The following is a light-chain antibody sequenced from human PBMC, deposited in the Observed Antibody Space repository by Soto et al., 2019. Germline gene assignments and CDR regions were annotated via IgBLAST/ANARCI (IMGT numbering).Light chain of an antibody. J-gene: IGKJ1*01. Sequence: DIQMTQSPSTLSASVGDIVIITCRASQSISSWLAWYQQKPGKAPNLLIYDASSLESGVPSRFSGSGSGTEFTLTISSLQPDDFATYYCQQYNSYSFGQGTKVDIK. CDR2: DAS. CDR3: QQYNSYS. V-gene: IGKV1-5*01. CDR1: QSISSW.